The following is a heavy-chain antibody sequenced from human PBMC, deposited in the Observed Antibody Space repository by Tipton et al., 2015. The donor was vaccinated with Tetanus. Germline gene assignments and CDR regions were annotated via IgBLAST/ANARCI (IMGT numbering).Heavy chain of an antibody. J-gene: IGHJ4*02. CDR1: GFPFHSYA. Sequence: SLRLSCKGSGFPFHSYALAWVRQAPGKGLEWVSYISDRISDTHYADSVKGRFTVSRDNAENSMHLQMSSLRDEDTAVYFCARVIRRSMIGYGVFDSWGQGVLVAVSS. D-gene: IGHD4-17*01. CDR3: ARVIRRSMIGYGVFDS. V-gene: IGHV3-48*02. CDR2: ISDRISDT.